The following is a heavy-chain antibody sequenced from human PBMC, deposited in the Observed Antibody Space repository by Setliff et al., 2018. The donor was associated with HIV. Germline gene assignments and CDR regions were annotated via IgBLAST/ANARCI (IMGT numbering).Heavy chain of an antibody. Sequence: GGSLRLSCAASGFTFGRYAMSWVRQAPGKGLEWVSGIYSGDNSTYYADSVKGRFTISRDNSKNTLYLQMNSLRADDTAVYFCARDRGLGYCTGTTCSRVYLDSWGQGTLVTVSS. D-gene: IGHD2-2*01. J-gene: IGHJ4*02. CDR1: GFTFGRYA. CDR3: ARDRGLGYCTGTTCSRVYLDS. V-gene: IGHV3-23*03. CDR2: IYSGDNST.